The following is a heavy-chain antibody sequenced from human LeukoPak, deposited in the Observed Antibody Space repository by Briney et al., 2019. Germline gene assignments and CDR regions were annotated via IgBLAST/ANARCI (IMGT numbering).Heavy chain of an antibody. CDR2: INPNSGGT. CDR1: GYTFTGYY. Sequence: ASVKVSCKASGYTFTGYYMHWVRQAPGQGLEWMGWINPNSGGTNYAQKFQGRVTMTRDTSISTAYMELRRLRSDDTAVYYCARVQRGWQQLVDYWGQGTLVTVSS. D-gene: IGHD6-13*01. CDR3: ARVQRGWQQLVDY. V-gene: IGHV1-2*02. J-gene: IGHJ4*02.